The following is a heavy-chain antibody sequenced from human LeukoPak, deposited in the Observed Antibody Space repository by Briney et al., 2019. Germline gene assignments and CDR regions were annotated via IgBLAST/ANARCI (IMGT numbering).Heavy chain of an antibody. CDR3: ARVLRYFDWRGDGMDV. CDR1: GGSISSGSYY. CDR2: IYTSGST. V-gene: IGHV4-61*02. J-gene: IGHJ6*02. Sequence: SETLSLTCTVSGGSISSGSYYWSWIRQPAGKGLEWIGRIYTSGSTNYNPSLKSRVTISVDTSKNQFSLKLSSVTAADTAVYYCARVLRYFDWRGDGMDVWGQGTAVTVSS. D-gene: IGHD3-9*01.